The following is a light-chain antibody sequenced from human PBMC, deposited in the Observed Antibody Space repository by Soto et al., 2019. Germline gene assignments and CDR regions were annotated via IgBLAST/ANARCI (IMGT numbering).Light chain of an antibody. J-gene: IGKJ1*01. CDR3: QHYGGSSWT. Sequence: EIVLTQSPGTLSLSPGERATLFCGASQSVSSIFLAWYQQKPGQTPRLLVYGASSRATGIPDRFSGSGSGTDFTLTISRLEPEDFAVYYCQHYGGSSWTFGQGTKVEI. V-gene: IGKV3-20*01. CDR1: QSVSSIF. CDR2: GAS.